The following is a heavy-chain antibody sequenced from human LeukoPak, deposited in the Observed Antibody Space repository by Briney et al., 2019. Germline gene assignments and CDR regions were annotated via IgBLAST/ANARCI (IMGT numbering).Heavy chain of an antibody. V-gene: IGHV4-39*07. J-gene: IGHJ3*02. CDR3: ARRVTTFAFDI. D-gene: IGHD4-17*01. CDR1: GDSISSSSYY. CDR2: IYYTGYT. Sequence: MSSETLSLTCTVSGDSISSSSYYWGWIRQPPGTGLEWIGSIYYTGYTYDNPSLRSRITMSVDTPKNQFSLQLSSVTAADTAVYYCARRVTTFAFDIWGQGTMVTVSS.